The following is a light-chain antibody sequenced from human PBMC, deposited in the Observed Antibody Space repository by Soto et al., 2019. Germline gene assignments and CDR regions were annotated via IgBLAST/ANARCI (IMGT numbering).Light chain of an antibody. CDR2: KAS. Sequence: DIHRTQSPCTLSASGKDIVVVAFRASQSISGWLAWYQQKPGIAPKLLIYKASTLQDGVPPRFSGSGFGTEFTVIISSLHSDDCGPYYGQQYDVYSTLGQGTKVDIK. CDR1: QSISGW. CDR3: QQYDVYST. V-gene: IGKV1-5*03. J-gene: IGKJ1*01.